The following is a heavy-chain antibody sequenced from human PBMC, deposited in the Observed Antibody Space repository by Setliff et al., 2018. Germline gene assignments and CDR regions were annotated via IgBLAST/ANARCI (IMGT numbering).Heavy chain of an antibody. CDR1: GGTFSSYA. CDR3: ARGVVVPAAIGRGFDP. V-gene: IGHV1-69*10. D-gene: IGHD2-2*02. J-gene: IGHJ5*02. CDR2: IIPILGIA. Sequence: SVKVSCKASGGTFSSYAISWVRQAPGQGPEWMGGIIPILGIANYAQKFQGRVTITADKSTSTAYMELSSLRSEDTAVYYCARGVVVPAAIGRGFDPWGQGTLVTVSS.